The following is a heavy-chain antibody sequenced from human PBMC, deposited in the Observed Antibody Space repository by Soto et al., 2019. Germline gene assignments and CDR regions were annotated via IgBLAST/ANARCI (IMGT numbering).Heavy chain of an antibody. J-gene: IGHJ6*02. CDR3: ARDKDRLQFGGNYYYAMDV. D-gene: IGHD5-12*01. CDR1: GYTFTRYA. Sequence: QVQLVQSGAEEKKPGASVKVSCKASGYTFTRYALHWVRQAPGQRLEWMAWINAGNGNTKCSQKFRGRVTITADESTSTAYMELTSLRSEDTAVYYCARDKDRLQFGGNYYYAMDVWGQGTTVTVSS. CDR2: INAGNGNT. V-gene: IGHV1-3*05.